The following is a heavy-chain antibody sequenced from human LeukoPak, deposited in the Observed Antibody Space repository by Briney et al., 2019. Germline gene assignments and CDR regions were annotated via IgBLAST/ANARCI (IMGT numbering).Heavy chain of an antibody. CDR3: ARLPWFDP. V-gene: IGHV3-7*01. CDR1: GFTFTKYW. J-gene: IGHJ5*02. Sequence: GDSLRLSCAASGFTFTKYWMTWVRQAPGKGLEWVGNIKQDGSDKNYMDSVKGRFTISRDNTKNSVYLQMSSLRAEDTAVYYCARLPWFDPWGQGTLVTVSS. CDR2: IKQDGSDK.